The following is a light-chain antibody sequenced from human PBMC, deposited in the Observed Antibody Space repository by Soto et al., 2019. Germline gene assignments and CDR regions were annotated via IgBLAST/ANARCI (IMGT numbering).Light chain of an antibody. CDR2: SNN. CDR1: SSNIGSNT. Sequence: SALTQPPSASGTPGQRVTISCPGSSSNIGSNTVNWYQQLPGTAPKLLIYSNNQRPSGVPDRFSGSKSGTSASLAISGLQSEDEADYYCAAWDDSLNGRYVFGTGTKVTVL. V-gene: IGLV1-44*01. J-gene: IGLJ1*01. CDR3: AAWDDSLNGRYV.